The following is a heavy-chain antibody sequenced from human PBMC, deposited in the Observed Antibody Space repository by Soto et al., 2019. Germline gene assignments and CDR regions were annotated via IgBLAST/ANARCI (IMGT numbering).Heavy chain of an antibody. CDR1: GFTFSRYA. D-gene: IGHD3-22*01. V-gene: IGHV3-23*01. CDR3: AREPYYDSSGYCFDP. Sequence: GGSLRVSCAASGFTFSRYATSWIRQAPRKGLEWVSGISSSGGSTYYADSVKGRFTISRDNAKNSLYLQMNSLRDEDTAVYYCAREPYYDSSGYCFDPWGQGTLVTVSS. J-gene: IGHJ5*02. CDR2: ISSSGGST.